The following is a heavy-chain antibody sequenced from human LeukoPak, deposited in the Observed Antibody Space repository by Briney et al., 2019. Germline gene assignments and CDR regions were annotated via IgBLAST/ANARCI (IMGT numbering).Heavy chain of an antibody. Sequence: KPGGSLRLSCASSGFTFSDYYMSWIRQAPGKGLEWVSHISGSSTYTNYADSVKGRFTISRDNANNSLYLQMNSLTAEDTAVFYCARVGSRGYYFDYWGQGTPVSVSS. D-gene: IGHD1-26*01. J-gene: IGHJ4*02. CDR1: GFTFSDYY. CDR2: ISGSSTYT. CDR3: ARVGSRGYYFDY. V-gene: IGHV3-11*06.